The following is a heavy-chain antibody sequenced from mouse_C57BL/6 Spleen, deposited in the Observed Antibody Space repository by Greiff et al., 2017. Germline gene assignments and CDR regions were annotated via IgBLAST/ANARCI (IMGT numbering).Heavy chain of an antibody. CDR1: GFNIKDYY. CDR2: IDPEDGDT. CDR3: TSLTTVVATEGYYFDY. J-gene: IGHJ2*01. D-gene: IGHD1-1*01. V-gene: IGHV14-1*01. Sequence: EVQLQQSGAELVRPGASVKLSCTASGFNIKDYYMHWVKQRPEQGLEWIGRIDPEDGDTEYAPKFQGQATMTADTSTNTAYLQLSSLTSEDTSVYSCTSLTTVVATEGYYFDYWGQGTTLTVSS.